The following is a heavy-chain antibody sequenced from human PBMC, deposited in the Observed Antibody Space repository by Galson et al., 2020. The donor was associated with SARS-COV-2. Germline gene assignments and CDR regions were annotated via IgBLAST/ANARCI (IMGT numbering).Heavy chain of an antibody. Sequence: SQTLSLTCTVSGYSISSGYYWGWIRQPPGKGLEWIGSIYHSGSTYYNPSLKSRVTISVDTSKNQFSLKLSSVTAADTAVYYCARHRRLGIVVASGYYFDYWGQGTLVTVSS. CDR3: ARHRRLGIVVASGYYFDY. CDR2: IYHSGST. D-gene: IGHD3-22*01. CDR1: GYSISSGYY. J-gene: IGHJ4*02. V-gene: IGHV4-38-2*02.